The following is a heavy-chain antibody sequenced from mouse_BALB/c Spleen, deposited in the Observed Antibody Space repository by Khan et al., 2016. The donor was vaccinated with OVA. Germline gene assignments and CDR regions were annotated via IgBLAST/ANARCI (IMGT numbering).Heavy chain of an antibody. CDR1: GYIFTSYW. CDR3: ARDGPDGAWFVY. CDR2: IYPGTNSS. V-gene: IGHV1-76*01. J-gene: IGHJ3*01. Sequence: QVQLKQSGAELVRPGASVKLSCKTSGYIFTSYWIHWVKQRSGQGLEWIARIYPGTNSSYYNEIFKGKATLTADKSSSTAYMQLSSLKSEDSVVYFCARDGPDGAWFVYWGQGTLVTVSA. D-gene: IGHD2-3*01.